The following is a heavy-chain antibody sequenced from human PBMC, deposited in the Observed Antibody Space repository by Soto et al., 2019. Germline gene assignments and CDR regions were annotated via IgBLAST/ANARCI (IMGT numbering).Heavy chain of an antibody. CDR2: IYYNGDT. V-gene: IGHV4-39*01. CDR3: ARGGKYYQQETYFFDY. D-gene: IGHD3-16*01. J-gene: IGHJ4*01. CDR1: GVSISSSGYY. Sequence: SETLSLTCTVSGVSISSSGYYWAWLRQPPGRGLEWIGSIYYNGDTYFYPSLKSRVTISVDTSKNQFSLKLTSVTTADTALYFCARGGKYYQQETYFFDYWGQGSLVTVSS.